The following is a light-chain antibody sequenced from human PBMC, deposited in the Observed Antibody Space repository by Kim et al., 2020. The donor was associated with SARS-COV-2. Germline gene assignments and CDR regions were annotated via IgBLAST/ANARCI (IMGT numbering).Light chain of an antibody. Sequence: EIVMTQSPATLSVSPGERATLSCRASQSVSSDLAWYQQKPGQAPRLLVYDASNRATGIPARFSGSGSGTEFTLTISSLQSEDFAVYYCQQYNNWSPLTFGGGTKVDIK. CDR2: DAS. V-gene: IGKV3-15*01. J-gene: IGKJ4*01. CDR1: QSVSSD. CDR3: QQYNNWSPLT.